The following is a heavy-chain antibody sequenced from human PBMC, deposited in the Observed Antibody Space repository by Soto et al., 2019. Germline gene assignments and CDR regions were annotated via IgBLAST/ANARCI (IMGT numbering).Heavy chain of an antibody. J-gene: IGHJ6*02. D-gene: IGHD4-4*01. CDR3: ATPSLQDYYYGMDV. V-gene: IGHV1-45*02. CDR1: GYTFTYRY. CDR2: ITPFNGNT. Sequence: GASVKVSCKASGYTFTYRYLHWVRQAPGQALEWMGWITPFNGNTNYAQKFQDRVTITRDRSMSTAYMELSSLRSEDTAMYYCATPSLQDYYYGMDVWGQGTTVTVSS.